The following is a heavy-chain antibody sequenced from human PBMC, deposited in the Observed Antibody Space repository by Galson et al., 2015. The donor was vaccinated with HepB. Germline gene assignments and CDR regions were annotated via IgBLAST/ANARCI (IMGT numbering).Heavy chain of an antibody. CDR2: ISAYNGNT. D-gene: IGHD3-22*01. J-gene: IGHJ5*02. CDR1: GYTFTSYG. V-gene: IGHV1-18*01. CDR3: ARSDSSGPSGWFDP. Sequence: SVKVSCKASGYTFTSYGISWVRQAPGQGLEWMGWISAYNGNTNYAQKLQGRVTMTTDTSTSTAYVELRSLRSDDTAVYYCARSDSSGPSGWFDPWGQGTLVTVSS.